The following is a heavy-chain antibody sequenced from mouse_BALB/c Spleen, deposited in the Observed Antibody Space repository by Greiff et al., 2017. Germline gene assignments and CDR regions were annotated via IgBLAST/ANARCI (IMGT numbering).Heavy chain of an antibody. J-gene: IGHJ1*01. CDR2: ISSGSSTI. CDR1: GFTFSSFG. CDR3: ARGKDWYFDV. V-gene: IGHV5-17*02. Sequence: EVQLVESGGGLVQPGGSRKLSCAASGFTFSSFGMHWVRQAPEKGLEWVAYISSGSSTIYYADTVKGRFTISRDNPKNTLFLQMTSLRSEDTAMYYCARGKDWYFDVWGAGTTVTVSS. D-gene: IGHD2-1*01.